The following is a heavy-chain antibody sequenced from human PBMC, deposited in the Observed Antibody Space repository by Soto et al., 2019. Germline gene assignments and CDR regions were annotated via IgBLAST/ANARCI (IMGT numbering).Heavy chain of an antibody. CDR1: GFTFSNAW. CDR3: TTPSAGDFWSGRFDY. CDR2: IKSKTDGGTT. J-gene: IGHJ4*02. Sequence: GGSLRLSCAASGFTFSNAWMSWVRQAPGKGLEWVGRIKSKTDGGTTDYAAPVKGRFTISRDDSKNTLYLQMNSLKTEDTAVYYCTTPSAGDFWSGRFDYWGQGTLVTVSS. D-gene: IGHD3-3*01. V-gene: IGHV3-15*01.